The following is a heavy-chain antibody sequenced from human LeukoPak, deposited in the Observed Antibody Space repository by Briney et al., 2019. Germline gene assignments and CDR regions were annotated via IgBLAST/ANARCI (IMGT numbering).Heavy chain of an antibody. Sequence: ASVKVSCKASGYTFTGYFMHWVRQAPGQGLEWMGWINPNSGGTNYAQKFQGWVTMTRDTSTSTVYMELSSLRSEDTAVYYCARERDGYNSRQFDYWGQGTLVTVSS. CDR1: GYTFTGYF. D-gene: IGHD5-24*01. J-gene: IGHJ4*02. CDR2: INPNSGGT. V-gene: IGHV1-2*04. CDR3: ARERDGYNSRQFDY.